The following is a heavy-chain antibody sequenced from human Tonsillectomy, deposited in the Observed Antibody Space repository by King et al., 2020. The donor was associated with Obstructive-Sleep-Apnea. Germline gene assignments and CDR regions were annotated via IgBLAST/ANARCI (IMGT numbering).Heavy chain of an antibody. D-gene: IGHD2-2*01. J-gene: IGHJ3*02. V-gene: IGHV4-31*03. CDR2: IYYSGST. CDR3: ARYCSSTSCYPPHAFDI. Sequence: QLQESGPGLVKPSQTLSLTCTVSGGSISSGGYYWSWIRQHPGKGLEWIGYIYYSGSTYYNPSLKSRVTISVDTSKNQFSLKLSSVTAADTAVYYCARYCSSTSCYPPHAFDILGQGTMVTVSS. CDR1: GGSISSGGYY.